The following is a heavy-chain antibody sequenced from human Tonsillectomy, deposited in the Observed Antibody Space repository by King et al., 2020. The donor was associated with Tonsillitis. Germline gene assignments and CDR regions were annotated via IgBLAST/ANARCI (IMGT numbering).Heavy chain of an antibody. D-gene: IGHD6-19*01. Sequence: EVQLVESGGGLVQPGRSLRLSCAASGFIFDDYAMHWVRHAPGKGLEWVSGIAWNRGSIGYADSVKGRFTISRDNAKNSLYLQMNSLRADDTALYYCAKGRGPYSSGPIDYWGQGTLVTVSS. V-gene: IGHV3-9*01. CDR2: IAWNRGSI. CDR3: AKGRGPYSSGPIDY. CDR1: GFIFDDYA. J-gene: IGHJ4*02.